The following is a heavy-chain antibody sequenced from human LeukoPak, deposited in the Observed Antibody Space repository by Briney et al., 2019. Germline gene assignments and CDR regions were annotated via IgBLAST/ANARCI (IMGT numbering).Heavy chain of an antibody. CDR2: ISWDGGST. V-gene: IGHV3-43D*03. CDR1: GFTFDDYA. Sequence: GGSLRLSCAASGFTFDDYAMHWVRQAPGKGLEWVSLISWDGGSTYYADSVKGRFTISRDNSKNSLYLQMNSLRAEDTALYYCAKDMTPGYSSSSTPPDYWGQGTLVTVSS. CDR3: AKDMTPGYSSSSTPPDY. D-gene: IGHD6-13*01. J-gene: IGHJ4*02.